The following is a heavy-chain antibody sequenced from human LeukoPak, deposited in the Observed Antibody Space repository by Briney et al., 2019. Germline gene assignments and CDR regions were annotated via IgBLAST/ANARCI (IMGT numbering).Heavy chain of an antibody. D-gene: IGHD2-2*01. J-gene: IGHJ6*03. V-gene: IGHV1-46*01. CDR1: GYTFTSYY. CDR2: INPSGGST. Sequence: GASVKVSCKASGYTFTSYYMHWVRQAPGQGLEWMGIINPSGGSTSYAQKFQGRVTMTRDMPTSTVYMELSSLRSEDTAVYYCAREVCSSTSCYFAYYYYYYMDVWGKGTTVTVSS. CDR3: AREVCSSTSCYFAYYYYYYMDV.